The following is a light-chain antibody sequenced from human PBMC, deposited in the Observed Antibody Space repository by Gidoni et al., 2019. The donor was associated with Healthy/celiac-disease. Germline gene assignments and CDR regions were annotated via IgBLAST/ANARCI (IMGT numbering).Light chain of an antibody. J-gene: IGKJ1*01. V-gene: IGKV1-5*03. CDR3: QQYNSRVT. Sequence: DIQMTQSPSTLSASVGDRVTITCRTSQSISSWLAWYQQKPGKAPKLLIYKASSLESGVPPRFSGSGSGTEFTLTISSLQPDDFATYYCQQYNSRVTFGQGTKVEIK. CDR2: KAS. CDR1: QSISSW.